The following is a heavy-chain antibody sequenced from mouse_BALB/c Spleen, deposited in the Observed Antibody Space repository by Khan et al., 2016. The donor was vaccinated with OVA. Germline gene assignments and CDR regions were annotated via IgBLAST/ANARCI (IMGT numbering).Heavy chain of an antibody. V-gene: IGHV3-2*02. CDR1: GYSITRDYA. Sequence: EVQLQESGPGLVKPSQSLSLTCTVTGYSITRDYAWNWIRQFPGNKLEWMGYISSTGSTSYNPSLKSRISFTRDTSKNQFFLQLKSVTTEDTATYYCARSLYYSYGYALDCWGRGTSVTVSS. CDR2: ISSTGST. J-gene: IGHJ4*01. D-gene: IGHD2-14*01. CDR3: ARSLYYSYGYALDC.